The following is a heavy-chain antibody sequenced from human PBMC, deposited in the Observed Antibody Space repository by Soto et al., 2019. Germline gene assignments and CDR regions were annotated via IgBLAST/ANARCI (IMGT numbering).Heavy chain of an antibody. CDR1: GGSISSSNW. D-gene: IGHD3-10*01. CDR3: ARSRGRVLLWFGELLKVTSPFDY. Sequence: QVQLQESGPGLVKPSGTLSLTCAVSGGSISSSNWWSWVRQPPGKGLEWIGEIYHSGSTNYNPSLKSRVTISVDTSKNQFSLKLSSVTAADTAVYYCARSRGRVLLWFGELLKVTSPFDYWGQGTLVTVSS. V-gene: IGHV4-4*02. J-gene: IGHJ4*02. CDR2: IYHSGST.